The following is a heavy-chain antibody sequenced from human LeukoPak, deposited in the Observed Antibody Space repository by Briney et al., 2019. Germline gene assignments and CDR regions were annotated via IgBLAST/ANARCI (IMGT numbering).Heavy chain of an antibody. CDR3: AKGHWTSSAYHCNGLDV. V-gene: IGHV4-31*03. D-gene: IGHD3/OR15-3a*01. CDR2: HYYSGNT. CDR1: GGSISSGSYW. J-gene: IGHJ6*02. Sequence: SETLSLTCIVSGGSISSGSYWWSWIRQHPERGLEWIGYHYYSGNTYYNPSLKSRVSISVDTSKNQLSLTLTSVTAADTAVYYCAKGHWTSSAYHCNGLDVWGQGTTVTVSS.